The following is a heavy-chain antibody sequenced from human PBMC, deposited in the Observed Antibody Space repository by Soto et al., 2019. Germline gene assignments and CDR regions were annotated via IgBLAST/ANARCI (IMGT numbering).Heavy chain of an antibody. J-gene: IGHJ6*02. Sequence: QVQLVQSGAEVKKPGSSVKVSCKASGGTFSSYTISWVRQAPGQGLEWMGRIIPILGIANYAQKFQGRVTITADKSTSTAYMELSSLRSEDTAVDYCARDRMVRGGNLRDVWGQGTTVTVSS. V-gene: IGHV1-69*08. CDR3: ARDRMVRGGNLRDV. CDR2: IIPILGIA. D-gene: IGHD3-10*01. CDR1: GGTFSSYT.